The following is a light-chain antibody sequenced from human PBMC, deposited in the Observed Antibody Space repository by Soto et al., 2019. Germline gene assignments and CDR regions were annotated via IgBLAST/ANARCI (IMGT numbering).Light chain of an antibody. V-gene: IGLV4-69*01. CDR2: FNSDGSH. Sequence: QSVLTQSPSASASLGASVKLTCTLSSGHSSYAIAWHQQQPEKGPRYLMKFNSDGSHSKGDGIPDRFSGSSSGAERYLTISSLQSEDEADYYCQTWDSGIWVFGGGTKLTVL. J-gene: IGLJ3*02. CDR1: SGHSSYA. CDR3: QTWDSGIWV.